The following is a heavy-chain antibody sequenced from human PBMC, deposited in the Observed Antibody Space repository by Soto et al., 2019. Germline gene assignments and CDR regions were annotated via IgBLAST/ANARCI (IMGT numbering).Heavy chain of an antibody. J-gene: IGHJ6*02. V-gene: IGHV3-30*18. Sequence: GGSLILSCAASGFTFSSYGMHWVRPAPGKGLEWVAVISYDGSNKYYADSVKGRFTISRDNSKNTLYLQMNSLRAEDTAVYYCAKDGWETTKYYYYGMDVWGQGTTVTVFS. CDR2: ISYDGSNK. CDR3: AKDGWETTKYYYYGMDV. CDR1: GFTFSSYG. D-gene: IGHD1-26*01.